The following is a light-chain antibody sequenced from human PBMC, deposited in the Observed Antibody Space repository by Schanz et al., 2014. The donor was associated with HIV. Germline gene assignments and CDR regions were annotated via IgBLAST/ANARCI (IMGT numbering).Light chain of an antibody. Sequence: QSALTQPPSASGSPGQSVTISCTGTSSDVGGYKYVSWYQQHPGKAPKLLIYEVSKRPSGVPNRFSGSKSGNTASLTVSGLQAEDEADYYCQSFDRSLGRVVFGGGTKLTVL. CDR1: SSDVGGYKY. CDR2: EVS. J-gene: IGLJ2*01. V-gene: IGLV2-8*01. CDR3: QSFDRSLGRVV.